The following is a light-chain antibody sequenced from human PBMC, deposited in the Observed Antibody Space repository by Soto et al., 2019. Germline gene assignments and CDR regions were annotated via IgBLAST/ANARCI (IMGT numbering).Light chain of an antibody. J-gene: IGLJ2*01. CDR2: EVS. CDR1: SSDVGSYNL. Sequence: QSALTQPASVSGSPGQSITISCTGTSSDVGSYNLVSWYQQHPGKAPKLMIYEVSKRPSGVSNRFSGSKSGNTASLTISGLQADDEADYYCCSYAGSFHVVFGGGTKLTVL. CDR3: CSYAGSFHVV. V-gene: IGLV2-23*02.